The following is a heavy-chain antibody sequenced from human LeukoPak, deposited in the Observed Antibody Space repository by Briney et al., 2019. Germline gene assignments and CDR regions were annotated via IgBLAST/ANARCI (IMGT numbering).Heavy chain of an antibody. J-gene: IGHJ4*02. CDR2: INPNSGGT. D-gene: IGHD3-16*01. Sequence: ASVKVSCKDSGYTFTGYYMHWVRQAPGQGLEWMGWINPNSGGTNYAQKFQGRVTMTRDTSISTAYMELSRLRSDDTAVYYCARNHYGTGYFDYWGQGTLVTVSS. CDR3: ARNHYGTGYFDY. CDR1: GYTFTGYY. V-gene: IGHV1-2*02.